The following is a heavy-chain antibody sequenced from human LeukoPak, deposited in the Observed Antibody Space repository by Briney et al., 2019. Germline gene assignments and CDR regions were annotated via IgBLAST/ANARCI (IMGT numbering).Heavy chain of an antibody. CDR1: GYTFTDYY. J-gene: IGHJ5*01. V-gene: IGHV1-2*02. CDR2: INPNSGDT. D-gene: IGHD6-19*01. Sequence: ASVKVSCKASGYTFTDYYIHWVRQAPGQGLEWMGWINPNSGDTNSAQKFQGKISMTRDTSISTAYMELSSLTSDDTAVYYCARGVAVNEGRRFDSWGQGTLVVVSS. CDR3: ARGVAVNEGRRFDS.